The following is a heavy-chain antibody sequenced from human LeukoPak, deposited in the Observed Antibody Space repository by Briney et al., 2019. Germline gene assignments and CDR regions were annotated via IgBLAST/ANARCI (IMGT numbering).Heavy chain of an antibody. CDR3: ARQIGAAYSSSSALNPVNWFDP. V-gene: IGHV5-51*01. CDR1: GYSFTSYW. CDR2: IYPGDSDT. Sequence: GESLKISCKGSGYSFTSYWIGWVRQMPGKGLEWMGIIYPGDSDTRYSPSFQGQVTISADKSISTAYLQWSSLKASDTAMYYCARQIGAAYSSSSALNPVNWFDPWGQGTLVTVSS. J-gene: IGHJ5*02. D-gene: IGHD6-6*01.